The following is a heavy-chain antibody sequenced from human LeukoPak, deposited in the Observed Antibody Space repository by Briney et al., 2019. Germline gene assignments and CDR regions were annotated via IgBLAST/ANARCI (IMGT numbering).Heavy chain of an antibody. J-gene: IGHJ4*02. V-gene: IGHV3-21*01. CDR3: ARDLGNTPGYFDY. CDR1: GFTFSSYS. CDR2: ISSSSSYI. D-gene: IGHD3-16*01. Sequence: PGRSLRLSCAASGFTFSSYSMNWVRQAPGKGLEWVSSISSSSSYIYYADSVKGRFTISRDNAKNSLYLQMNSLRAEDTAVYYCARDLGNTPGYFDYWGQGTLVTVFS.